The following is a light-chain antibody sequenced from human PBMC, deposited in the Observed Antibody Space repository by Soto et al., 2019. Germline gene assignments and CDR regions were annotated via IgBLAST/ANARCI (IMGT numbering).Light chain of an antibody. CDR3: QQRSNWPPIT. Sequence: EIVMTQSPATLSVSPGERATLSCRASQSVSSDLAWYQQKPGQAPRLLIYDASNRATGIPARFSGSGSETDFTLTISSLESEDFAVYYCQQRSNWPPITFGQGTRLEIK. J-gene: IGKJ5*01. V-gene: IGKV3-11*01. CDR1: QSVSSD. CDR2: DAS.